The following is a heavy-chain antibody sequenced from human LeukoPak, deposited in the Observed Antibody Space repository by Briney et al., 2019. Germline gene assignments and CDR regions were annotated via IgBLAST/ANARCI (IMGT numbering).Heavy chain of an antibody. CDR3: AKDLSGSIGGY. D-gene: IGHD3-16*01. V-gene: IGHV3-23*01. J-gene: IGHJ4*02. CDR1: GFIFSSYA. CDR2: ISGSGGST. Sequence: GGSLRPFCAASGFIFSSYAMSWVRDAPGKGLEWVSAISGSGGSTYYADSVKGRFTISRDNSKNTLYLQMNSLRAEDTAVYYCAKDLSGSIGGYWGQGTLVTVSS.